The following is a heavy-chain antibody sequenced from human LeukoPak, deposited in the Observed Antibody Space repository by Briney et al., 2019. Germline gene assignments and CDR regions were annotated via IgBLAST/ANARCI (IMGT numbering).Heavy chain of an antibody. CDR3: ARGPSPAVADGMDV. D-gene: IGHD6-19*01. CDR2: INQSGST. V-gene: IGHV4-34*01. Sequence: SETLSLTCAVYGGSFSSYYWSWIRQPPGKGLEWIGEINQSGSTNYNPSLKSRVTISVDTSKNQYSLKLSSVTAADTAVYYCARGPSPAVADGMDVWGQGTLVSVST. J-gene: IGHJ4*02. CDR1: GGSFSSYY.